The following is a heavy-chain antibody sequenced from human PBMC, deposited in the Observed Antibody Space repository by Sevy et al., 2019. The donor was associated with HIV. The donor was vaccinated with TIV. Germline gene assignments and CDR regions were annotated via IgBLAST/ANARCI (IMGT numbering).Heavy chain of an antibody. V-gene: IGHV1-2*06. D-gene: IGHD6-13*01. Sequence: ASVKVSCKTSGYSFSGYNMHWVRQAPGQGLEWMGRINPTSGGTKFAEMFQGRVTMTRDMSISTAYMELSSLRSDDTAVYYCVRVPAAAGTRAYFDYWGQGTLVTVSS. CDR1: GYSFSGYN. CDR2: INPTSGGT. CDR3: VRVPAAAGTRAYFDY. J-gene: IGHJ4*02.